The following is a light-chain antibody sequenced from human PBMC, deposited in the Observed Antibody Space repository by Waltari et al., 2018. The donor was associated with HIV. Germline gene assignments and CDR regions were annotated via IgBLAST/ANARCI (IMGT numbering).Light chain of an antibody. V-gene: IGKV3-20*01. J-gene: IGKJ2*03. Sequence: EIVLTQSPGTLSLSPGERATLSCRASQSVSSSYLAWYQQKPGQAPRRLIYGASIRATGIPDRFSGSGSGTDFTLTISRLEPEDFAVYYCQQYGSSPSFGQGTKLEIK. CDR1: QSVSSSY. CDR2: GAS. CDR3: QQYGSSPS.